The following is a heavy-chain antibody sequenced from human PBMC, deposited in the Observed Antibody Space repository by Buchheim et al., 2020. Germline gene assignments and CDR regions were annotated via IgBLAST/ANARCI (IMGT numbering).Heavy chain of an antibody. J-gene: IGHJ6*02. CDR3: ARGERSSWYIECGMDV. Sequence: QVQLVESGGGVVQPGRSLRLSCAASGFTFSSYGMHWVRQAPGKGLEWVAVISYDGSNKYYADSVKGRFTISRDNSKNTLYLQMSSVRAEDTAVYYCARGERSSWYIECGMDVWGQGT. CDR1: GFTFSSYG. V-gene: IGHV3-30*03. D-gene: IGHD6-13*01. CDR2: ISYDGSNK.